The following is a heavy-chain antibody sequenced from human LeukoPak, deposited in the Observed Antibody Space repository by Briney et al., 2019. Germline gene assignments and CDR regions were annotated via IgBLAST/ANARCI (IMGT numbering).Heavy chain of an antibody. CDR2: TNQNGDEK. Sequence: GGSLRLSCVVSGFAFSSNWMTWVRQAPGKGLEFVAHTNQNGDEKYYVDSVKGRFTISRDNAKNSVYLQMKSLRAEDTAIYYCVTGVGYWGQGTLVTVSS. CDR1: GFAFSSNW. CDR3: VTGVGY. J-gene: IGHJ4*02. D-gene: IGHD7-27*01. V-gene: IGHV3-7*01.